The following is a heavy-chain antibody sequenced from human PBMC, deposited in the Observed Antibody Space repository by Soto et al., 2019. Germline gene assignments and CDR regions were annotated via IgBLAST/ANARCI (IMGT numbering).Heavy chain of an antibody. V-gene: IGHV3-7*01. J-gene: IGHJ4*02. CDR1: GFTFGVSW. CDR3: ARKPRLLEL. Sequence: EEQLVESGGGLVQPGGSLRLSCAASGFTFGVSWMNWVRQVPGRGLEWVAYISADGRETNHVDSVKGRFTISRDNAKNSVYLQINSLRAEDTAVYYCARKPRLLELWGQGTLVTV. D-gene: IGHD6-6*01. CDR2: ISADGRET.